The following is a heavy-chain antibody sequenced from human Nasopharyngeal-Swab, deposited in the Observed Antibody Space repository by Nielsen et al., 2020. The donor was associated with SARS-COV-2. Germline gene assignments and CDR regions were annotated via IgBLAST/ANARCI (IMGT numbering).Heavy chain of an antibody. J-gene: IGHJ4*02. D-gene: IGHD2-21*01. V-gene: IGHV1-69*01. CDR3: ARSLSPDCGGDCYYFDY. CDR2: IIPIFGTA. Sequence: VRQAPGQGLEWMGGIIPIFGTANYAQKFQGRVTITADESTSTAYMELSSLRSEDTAVYYCARSLSPDCGGDCYYFDYWGQGTLVTVSS.